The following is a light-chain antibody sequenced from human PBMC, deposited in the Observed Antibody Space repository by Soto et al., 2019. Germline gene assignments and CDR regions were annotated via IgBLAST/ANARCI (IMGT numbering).Light chain of an antibody. J-gene: IGKJ5*01. Sequence: EIVLTQSPGTLSLSPGERATLYCRASQSVNTKYLAWYQQKPGQAPRLLISGVSTRATGIPDRFSGSGSGTDFSLTIRGLKPEDFAVYYCQQYRMSPNTFGQGTRLEN. V-gene: IGKV3-20*01. CDR3: QQYRMSPNT. CDR2: GVS. CDR1: QSVNTKY.